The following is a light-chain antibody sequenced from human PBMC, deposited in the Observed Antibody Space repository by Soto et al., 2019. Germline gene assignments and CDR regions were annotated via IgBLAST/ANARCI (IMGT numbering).Light chain of an antibody. V-gene: IGLV1-47*01. CDR1: SSNIGSNY. CDR3: AAWDDSLSGRV. CDR2: RND. Sequence: QSVLTQPPSASGTPGQRVTISCSGSSSNIGSNYVYWYQQLPGTAPKLLIYRNDQRPSGVPDRFSGSKSGTSASLAINGLRYEDENDYYCAAWDDSLSGRVFGGGTKVTVL. J-gene: IGLJ2*01.